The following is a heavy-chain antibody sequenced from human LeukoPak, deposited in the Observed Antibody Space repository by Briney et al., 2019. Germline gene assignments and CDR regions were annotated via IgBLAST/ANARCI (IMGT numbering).Heavy chain of an antibody. J-gene: IGHJ3*01. CDR1: GASVSSGNFH. V-gene: IGHV4-61*02. CDR2: IYASGTT. Sequence: SETLSLTCTVSGASVSSGNFHWNWIRQPAGKGLEWIGRIYASGTTNYNPSLKSRITISVDTSKNQFSLKLSSVTAADTAIYYCTRGTGVWGQGTMVTVSS. CDR3: TRGTGV.